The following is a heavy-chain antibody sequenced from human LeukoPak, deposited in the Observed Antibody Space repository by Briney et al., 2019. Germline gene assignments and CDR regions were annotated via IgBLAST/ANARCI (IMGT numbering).Heavy chain of an antibody. Sequence: PGGSLRLSCAASGFTFSSYSMNWVRQAPGKGLEWVSSISSSSSYIYYAYSVKGRFTISRDNAKNSLYLQMNSLRAEDTAVYYCARVFDYWGQGTLVTVSS. CDR2: ISSSSSYI. CDR3: ARVFDY. J-gene: IGHJ4*02. CDR1: GFTFSSYS. V-gene: IGHV3-21*01.